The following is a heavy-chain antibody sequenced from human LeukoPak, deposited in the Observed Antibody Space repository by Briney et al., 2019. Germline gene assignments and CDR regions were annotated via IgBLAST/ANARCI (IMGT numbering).Heavy chain of an antibody. D-gene: IGHD1-7*01. Sequence: SETLSLTCTVSGGSISSYYWSWIRQPPGKGLEWIGYIYYSGSTNYNPSLKSRVTISVDTSKNQFSLKLSSVTAADTAVYYCARDGTMMGAFDIWGQGTMVTVSS. V-gene: IGHV4-59*01. CDR1: GGSISSYY. CDR3: ARDGTMMGAFDI. J-gene: IGHJ3*02. CDR2: IYYSGST.